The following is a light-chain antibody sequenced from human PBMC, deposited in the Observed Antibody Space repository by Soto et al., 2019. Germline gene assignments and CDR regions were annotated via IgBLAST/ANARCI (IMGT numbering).Light chain of an antibody. CDR1: QSVLYSSNNKNY. CDR2: WAS. Sequence: DIVMTQSPDCLAVSLGERXTINCKSSQSVLYSSNNKNYLAWYQQEPGQPPKLLIYWASTRESGVPDRFSGSGSGTDITLTISSLQAEDVAVYYCQKYYSTLTFGGGTKVDIK. J-gene: IGKJ4*01. V-gene: IGKV4-1*01. CDR3: QKYYSTLT.